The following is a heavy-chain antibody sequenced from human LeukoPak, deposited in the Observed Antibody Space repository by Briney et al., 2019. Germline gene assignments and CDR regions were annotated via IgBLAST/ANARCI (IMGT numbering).Heavy chain of an antibody. CDR1: GYTFTSYG. Sequence: ASVKVSCKASGYTFTSYGINWVRQAPGQGLEWMGWINPDSGYTNYAQKFQGRVTMTRDTSINTAYMELNRLTSDDTAVYYCATDPRTTVFGTFRYYYMDVWGEGTTVAVSS. CDR3: ATDPRTTVFGTFRYYYMDV. CDR2: INPDSGYT. J-gene: IGHJ6*03. D-gene: IGHD3-3*01. V-gene: IGHV1-2*02.